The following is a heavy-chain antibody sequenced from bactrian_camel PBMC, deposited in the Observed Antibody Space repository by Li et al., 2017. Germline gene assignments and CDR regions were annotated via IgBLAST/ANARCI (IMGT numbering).Heavy chain of an antibody. CDR3: ANSLLDYGLGGLYY. CDR2: IYTGGGST. J-gene: IGHJ4*01. CDR1: SNEYRTYC. D-gene: IGHD5*01. V-gene: IGHV3S54*01. Sequence: HVQLVESGGGAVQAGGSLNLSCTASSNEYRTYCMGWSRQAPGKEREGVAAIYTGGGSTYYTDSVKGRFTISRDNAKNTLYLQLNSLKTEDTAMYYCANSLLDYGLGGLYYWGQGTQVTVS.